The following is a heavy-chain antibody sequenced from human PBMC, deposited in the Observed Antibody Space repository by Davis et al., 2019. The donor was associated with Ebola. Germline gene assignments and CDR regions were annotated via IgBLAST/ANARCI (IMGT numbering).Heavy chain of an antibody. CDR1: GYTFTSYD. CDR2: INPSGGTT. D-gene: IGHD3-10*01. Sequence: ASVKVSCKASGYTFTSYDINWVRQATGQGLEWMGIINPSGGTTTYAQKFQGRVTMTRDTSTNTLYMELSSLTSGDTAVYYCVRDLRGWGDFDYWGQGTLVTVSS. CDR3: VRDLRGWGDFDY. V-gene: IGHV1-46*01. J-gene: IGHJ4*02.